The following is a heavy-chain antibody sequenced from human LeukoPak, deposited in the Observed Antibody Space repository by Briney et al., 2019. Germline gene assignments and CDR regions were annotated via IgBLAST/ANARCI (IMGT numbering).Heavy chain of an antibody. CDR2: ISYSGST. CDR1: GGSISSYF. Sequence: PSETLSLTCTVSGGSISSYFWSWIRQPPGKGLEWIGYISYSGSTNYNPSLKSRVTISVDTSKSQFSLKLSSVTAADTAVYYCARKLRDFDYWGQGTLVTVSS. J-gene: IGHJ4*02. V-gene: IGHV4-59*01. D-gene: IGHD4-17*01. CDR3: ARKLRDFDY.